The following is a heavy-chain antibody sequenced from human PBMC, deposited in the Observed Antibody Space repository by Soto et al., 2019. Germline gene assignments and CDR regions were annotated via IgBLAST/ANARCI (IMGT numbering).Heavy chain of an antibody. V-gene: IGHV1-2*02. Sequence: AAVKVSCRACGYSLRGNYIHWVRQTPGQGLEWMGWINPRSSGTVYAQKFQGRVTMTRDTSLTTVYMQLNRLTSYDSAVYYFARDLIVDGPDNYAMDVWGQGTTVTVSS. CDR2: INPRSSGT. J-gene: IGHJ6*02. CDR1: GYSLRGNY. D-gene: IGHD3-22*01. CDR3: ARDLIVDGPDNYAMDV.